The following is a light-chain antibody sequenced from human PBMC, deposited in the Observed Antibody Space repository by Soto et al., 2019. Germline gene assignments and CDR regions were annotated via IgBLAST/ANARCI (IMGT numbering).Light chain of an antibody. CDR2: GAS. J-gene: IGKJ3*01. V-gene: IGKV1-9*01. CDR1: QGIANF. Sequence: IQLTQSPSSLSASVRDRVTISCRASQGIANFLAWYQQKPGQAPKLLIYGASTLQSGVPSRFSGSGSGTDFTLTISSLQPEDFATDYCQQLNSFPIPFGPGTKVDIK. CDR3: QQLNSFPIP.